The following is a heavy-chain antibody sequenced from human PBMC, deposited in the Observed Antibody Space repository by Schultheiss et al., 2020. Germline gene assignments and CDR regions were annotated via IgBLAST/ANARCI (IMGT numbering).Heavy chain of an antibody. J-gene: IGHJ3*01. V-gene: IGHV4-61*02. CDR2: IYTSGNT. CDR1: GGSVSSGSYY. Sequence: SETLSLTCTVSGGSVSSGSYYWSWIRQPAGKGLEWIGLIYTSGNTNYNPSLRSRLTISVVTSKNQFSLKLSSVTAADTAGYYCVGLRRGSYGGAFHVWGQGSLVTVSS. D-gene: IGHD1-26*01. CDR3: VGLRRGSYGGAFHV.